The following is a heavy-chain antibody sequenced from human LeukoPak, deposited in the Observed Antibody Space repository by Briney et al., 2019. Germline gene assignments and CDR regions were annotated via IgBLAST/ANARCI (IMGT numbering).Heavy chain of an antibody. D-gene: IGHD6-19*01. CDR2: ISSSSSYI. V-gene: IGHV3-21*01. J-gene: IGHJ3*02. Sequence: GGSLRLSCAASGFTFSSYSMNWVRQAPGKGLEWVSSISSSSSYIYYADSVKGRFTISRDNAKNSLYLQMNSLRAEDTAVYYCARGIAVAAFDIWGQGTMVTVSS. CDR3: ARGIAVAAFDI. CDR1: GFTFSSYS.